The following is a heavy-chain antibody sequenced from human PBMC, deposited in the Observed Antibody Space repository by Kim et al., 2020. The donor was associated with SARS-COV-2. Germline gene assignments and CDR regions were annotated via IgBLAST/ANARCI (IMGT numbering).Heavy chain of an antibody. V-gene: IGHV3-30*01. Sequence: YADSVKGRFTISRDNSKNTLYLQMNSLRAEDTAVYYCARDRNGGSSYPDYWGQGTLVTVSS. J-gene: IGHJ4*02. CDR3: ARDRNGGSSYPDY. D-gene: IGHD6-13*01.